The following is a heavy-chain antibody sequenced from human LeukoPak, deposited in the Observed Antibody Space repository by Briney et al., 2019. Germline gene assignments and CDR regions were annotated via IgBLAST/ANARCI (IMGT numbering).Heavy chain of an antibody. V-gene: IGHV4-38-2*02. Sequence: PSETLSLTCTVSGYSISSGYFWGWIRPPPGKGLEWIGNNYQTENTYYNASLKSRVTISVDMSKNQFSLNLNSVTAADTAVYYCARHPSGRMGLQHGGWFDAWGQGTLVTVSS. CDR3: ARHPSGRMGLQHGGWFDA. CDR2: NYQTENT. D-gene: IGHD5-24*01. CDR1: GYSISSGYF. J-gene: IGHJ5*02.